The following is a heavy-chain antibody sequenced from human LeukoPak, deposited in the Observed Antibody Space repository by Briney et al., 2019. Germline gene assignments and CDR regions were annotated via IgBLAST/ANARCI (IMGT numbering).Heavy chain of an antibody. V-gene: IGHV4-59*08. CDR2: IYYSGST. D-gene: IGHD6-13*01. J-gene: IGHJ1*01. CDR3: ARHVSSSWRTEYFQH. CDR1: GGSISSYY. Sequence: PSETLSLTCTVSGGSISSYYWSWIRQPPGKGLEWIGYIYYSGSTNYNPSLKSRVTISVDTSKNQFSLKPSSVTAADTAAYYCARHVSSSWRTEYFQHWGQGTLVTVSS.